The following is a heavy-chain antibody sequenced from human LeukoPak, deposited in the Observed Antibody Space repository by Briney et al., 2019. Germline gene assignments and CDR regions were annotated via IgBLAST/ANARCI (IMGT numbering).Heavy chain of an antibody. J-gene: IGHJ4*02. CDR2: INTNSGGA. CDR1: GYTFTGYY. CDR3: AREVAAGSSWYAAFDY. D-gene: IGHD6-13*01. V-gene: IGHV1-2*02. Sequence: ASVKVSCKASGYTFTGYYMHWVRQAPGQGLEWMGWINTNSGGANYAQKFQGRVTMTRDTSISTAYMELSRLRSDDTAVYYCAREVAAGSSWYAAFDYWGQGTLVTVSS.